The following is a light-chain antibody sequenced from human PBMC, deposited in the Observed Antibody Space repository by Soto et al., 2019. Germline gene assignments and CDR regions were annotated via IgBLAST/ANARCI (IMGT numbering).Light chain of an antibody. CDR1: QGISSY. Sequence: DIQLTQSPPFVSASVGDRVTISCRSSQGISSYLAWYQQTPGKAPKLLIYAASTLQSGVPSRFSGSGSGTEFTLTISSRQPEDFASNYCQQLNSHLPFAVGPGTKVDI. J-gene: IGKJ3*01. CDR3: QQLNSHLPFA. V-gene: IGKV1-9*01. CDR2: AAS.